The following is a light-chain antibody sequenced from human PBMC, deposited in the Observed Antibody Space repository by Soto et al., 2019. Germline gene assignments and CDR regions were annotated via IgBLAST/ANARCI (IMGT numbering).Light chain of an antibody. J-gene: IGLJ3*02. CDR1: SGHSDYA. Sequence: QPVLTQSPSASASPGASVKLTCTLSSGHSDYAIAWHQQQPEKGPRYLMKVTSDGSHTKGDGIPDRFSGSSSGADRYLTISSLRSDDEADYYCHAWGTGGVFGGGTKLTVL. V-gene: IGLV4-69*01. CDR2: VTSDGSH. CDR3: HAWGTGGV.